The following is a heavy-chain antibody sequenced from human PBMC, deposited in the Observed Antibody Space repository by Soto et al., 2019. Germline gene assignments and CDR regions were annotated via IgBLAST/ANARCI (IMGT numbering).Heavy chain of an antibody. Sequence: SETLSLTCIVSGGSISSYYWNWIRQHPGKGLEWIGYFYYSGSTYYNPSLKSRVTISVNTSKNQFSLKLSSVTAADTAVYYCARSVFPWGQGTLVTVSS. V-gene: IGHV4-59*06. CDR1: GGSISSYY. CDR3: ARSVFP. J-gene: IGHJ5*02. CDR2: FYYSGST.